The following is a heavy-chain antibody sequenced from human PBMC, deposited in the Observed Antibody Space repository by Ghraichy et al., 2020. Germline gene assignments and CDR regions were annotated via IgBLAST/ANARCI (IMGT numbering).Heavy chain of an antibody. CDR2: TRNKANRYIT. Sequence: GSLRLSCAASGFTFSDHYMDWVRQAPGKGLEWVGRTRNKANRYITEYAASVKGRFIISRDDSKDSVYLQMNSLKTEDTAVYYCARVRGRSYVWYFDLWGRGTLVTVSS. D-gene: IGHD1-26*01. CDR3: ARVRGRSYVWYFDL. V-gene: IGHV3-72*01. CDR1: GFTFSDHY. J-gene: IGHJ2*01.